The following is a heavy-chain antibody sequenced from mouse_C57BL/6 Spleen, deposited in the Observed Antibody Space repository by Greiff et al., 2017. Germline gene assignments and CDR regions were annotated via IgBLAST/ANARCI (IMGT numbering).Heavy chain of an antibody. CDR1: GYTFTSYD. V-gene: IGHV1-85*01. CDR2: SYPRDGST. Sequence: QVQLQQSGPELVKPGASVKLSCKASGYTFTSYDINWVKQRPGPGLVWIGWSYPRDGSTKYNEKFKGKATLTVDTSASTAYMELHSLTSDDSAVYFCASYGYDFDYWGKGTTLTVSS. J-gene: IGHJ2*01. D-gene: IGHD2-2*01. CDR3: ASYGYDFDY.